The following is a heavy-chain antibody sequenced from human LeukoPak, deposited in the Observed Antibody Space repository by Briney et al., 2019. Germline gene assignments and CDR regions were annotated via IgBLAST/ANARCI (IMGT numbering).Heavy chain of an antibody. V-gene: IGHV4-61*02. CDR3: ARLAAAVTH. CDR2: IYTSGST. D-gene: IGHD6-13*01. CDR1: GGSISSGSYY. J-gene: IGHJ4*02. Sequence: PSQTLSLTCTVSGGSISSGSYYWSWIRQPAGKGLEWIGRIYTSGSTNYNPSLKSRVTISVDTSKNQFSLKLSSVTAADTAVYYCARLAAAVTHWGQGTLVTVSS.